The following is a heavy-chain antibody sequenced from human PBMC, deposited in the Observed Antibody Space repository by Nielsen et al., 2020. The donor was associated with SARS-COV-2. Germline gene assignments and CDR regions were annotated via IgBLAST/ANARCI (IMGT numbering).Heavy chain of an antibody. Sequence: GGSLRLSCAASGFTFSSYGMNWVRQAPGKGLEWVAVIWYDGRKKYHADSVRGRFTISRDNAKKSLYLQMNSLRAEDTAVYYCASLDYGDDEDYWGQGTLVTVSS. J-gene: IGHJ4*02. CDR1: GFTFSSYG. V-gene: IGHV3-33*03. CDR2: IWYDGRKK. D-gene: IGHD4/OR15-4a*01. CDR3: ASLDYGDDEDY.